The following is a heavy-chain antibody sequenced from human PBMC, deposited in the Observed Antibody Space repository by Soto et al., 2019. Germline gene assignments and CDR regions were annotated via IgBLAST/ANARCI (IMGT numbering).Heavy chain of an antibody. Sequence: QVQLQESGSGLVKPSQTLSLTCAVSGGSIRSGGFSWSWIRQPPGKGLEWIGYIYLGGSTYYNPSLKSRVTISADRSKTHVSRKLYSVTAADTAVYYCARERKGYYDSSGYHDYWGQGTLVTVSS. V-gene: IGHV4-30-2*01. CDR2: IYLGGST. J-gene: IGHJ4*02. D-gene: IGHD3-22*01. CDR3: ARERKGYYDSSGYHDY. CDR1: GGSIRSGGFS.